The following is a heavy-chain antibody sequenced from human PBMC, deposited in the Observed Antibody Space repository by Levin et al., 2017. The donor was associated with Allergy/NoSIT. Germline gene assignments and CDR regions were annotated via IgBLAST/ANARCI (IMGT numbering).Heavy chain of an antibody. D-gene: IGHD2-15*01. CDR3: AREGSGYCSGGRCYYFDY. V-gene: IGHV4-30-4*01. J-gene: IGHJ4*02. Sequence: SSETLSLTCTVSGGSISSGDYYWSWIRQPPGKGLEWIGYIYYSGNTYYNPSLKSRVTISVDTSKNQFSLKLSSVTAADTAVYYCAREGSGYCSGGRCYYFDYWGQGTLVTVSS. CDR1: GGSISSGDYY. CDR2: IYYSGNT.